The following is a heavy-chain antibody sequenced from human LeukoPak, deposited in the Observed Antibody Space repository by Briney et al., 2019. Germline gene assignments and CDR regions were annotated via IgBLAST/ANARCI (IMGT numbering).Heavy chain of an antibody. J-gene: IGHJ4*02. CDR1: GFPFGSYW. CDR2: IKQDGSEK. CDR3: ARYWGFDY. V-gene: IGHV3-7*01. D-gene: IGHD2-21*01. Sequence: GGSLRLSCVASGFPFGSYWMGWVRQAPGKGLEWVANIKQDGSEKYYVDSVKGRFTISRDNAKNLVYLQMNSLRAEDTAVYYCARYWGFDYWGQGTLVTVSS.